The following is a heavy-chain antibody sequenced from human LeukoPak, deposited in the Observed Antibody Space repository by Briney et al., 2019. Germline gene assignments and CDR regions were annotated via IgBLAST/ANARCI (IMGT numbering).Heavy chain of an antibody. V-gene: IGHV4-34*01. CDR2: INHSGST. CDR1: GGSFSGYY. CDR3: ARTVKVYYGSGISYYYYMDV. J-gene: IGHJ6*03. D-gene: IGHD3-10*01. Sequence: SETLSLTCAVYGGSFSGYYWSWIRQPPGKGLEWIGEINHSGSTNYNPSLKSRVTISVDTSKNQFSLKLSSVTAADTAVYYCARTVKVYYGSGISYYYYMDVWGKGTTVTISS.